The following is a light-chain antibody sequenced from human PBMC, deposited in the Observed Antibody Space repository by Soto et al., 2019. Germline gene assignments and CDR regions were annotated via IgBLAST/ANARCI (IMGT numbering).Light chain of an antibody. CDR1: RSDVGSYNF. Sequence: QSVLTQPASVSGSPGQSITISCTGTRSDVGSYNFVSWYRQYPGTAPQLILYEVTQRASGISNRFSGSKSGNTASLTISDLQTEDDTDYCCCSYAGNNTLIFGGGTKLTVL. V-gene: IGLV2-23*02. J-gene: IGLJ2*01. CDR2: EVT. CDR3: CSYAGNNTLI.